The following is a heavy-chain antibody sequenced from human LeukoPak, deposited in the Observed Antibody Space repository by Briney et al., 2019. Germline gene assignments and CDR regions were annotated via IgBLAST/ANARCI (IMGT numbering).Heavy chain of an antibody. V-gene: IGHV1-18*01. D-gene: IGHD3-10*01. CDR3: ARVYYYGSGSYYNDNWFDP. CDR1: GGTFSSYA. Sequence: ASVKVSCKASGGTFSSYAISWVRQAPGQGLEWMGWISAYNGNTNYAQKLQGRVTMTTDTSTSTAYMELRSLRSDDTAVYYCARVYYYGSGSYYNDNWFDPWGQGTLVTVSS. J-gene: IGHJ5*02. CDR2: ISAYNGNT.